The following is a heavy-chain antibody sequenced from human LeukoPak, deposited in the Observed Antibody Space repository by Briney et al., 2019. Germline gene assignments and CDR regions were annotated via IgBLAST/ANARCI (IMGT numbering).Heavy chain of an antibody. V-gene: IGHV3-23*01. Sequence: GGSLRLSCAASGFTFSSYAMSWVRQAPGKGLEWVSAISGSGGSTYYADSVKGRFTISRDNSKNTLYLQMNSLRAEDTAVYYCAKGDNYYDSSGYPGGVTGFDYWGQGTLVTVSS. CDR1: GFTFSSYA. CDR2: ISGSGGST. D-gene: IGHD3-22*01. J-gene: IGHJ4*02. CDR3: AKGDNYYDSSGYPGGVTGFDY.